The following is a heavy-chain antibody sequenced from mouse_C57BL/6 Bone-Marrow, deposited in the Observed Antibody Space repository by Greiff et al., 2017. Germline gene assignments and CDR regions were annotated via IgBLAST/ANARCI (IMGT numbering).Heavy chain of an antibody. CDR2: IDPENGDT. CDR1: GFNITADY. J-gene: IGHJ3*01. V-gene: IGHV14-4*01. Sequence: EVQLQQSGAELVRPGASVKLSCTASGFNITADYMHWVKQRPEQGLEWIGWIDPENGDTEYASKFQGKATLTADTSSNPAYLPLSSSASEDTDVYSRTTGAAEDTDWFAYWGQGTLVTVSA. D-gene: IGHD3-2*02. CDR3: TTGAAEDTDWFAY.